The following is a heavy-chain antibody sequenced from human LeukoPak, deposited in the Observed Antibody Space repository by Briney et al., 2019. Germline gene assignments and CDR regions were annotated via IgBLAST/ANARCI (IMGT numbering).Heavy chain of an antibody. CDR2: IRGKENGFAT. CDR3: TRHELGVPWDY. Sequence: GRSLRLSCAASGFIFSDYAIHWVRQAAGKGLEWVGRIRGKENGFATAYGASVQGRFTISRDESKNTAYLQMNSLKIEDTSLYYSTRHELGVPWDYWGQGTLVTVSS. D-gene: IGHD1-26*01. V-gene: IGHV3-73*01. J-gene: IGHJ4*02. CDR1: GFIFSDYA.